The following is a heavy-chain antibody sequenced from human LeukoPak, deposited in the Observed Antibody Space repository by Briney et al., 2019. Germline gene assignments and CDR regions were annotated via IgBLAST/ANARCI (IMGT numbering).Heavy chain of an antibody. CDR1: GYTFTAYY. CDR3: ARAPNWNDIFDN. D-gene: IGHD1-20*01. J-gene: IGHJ4*02. Sequence: ASVKVSCKASGYTFTAYYIHWVRQAPGQGLEWMGKLDPSGGSTTYTQKFQDRVIMTRVTSTSTVYMELSSLRSEDTAVYYCARAPNWNDIFDNWGQGTLVTVSS. CDR2: LDPSGGST. V-gene: IGHV1-46*01.